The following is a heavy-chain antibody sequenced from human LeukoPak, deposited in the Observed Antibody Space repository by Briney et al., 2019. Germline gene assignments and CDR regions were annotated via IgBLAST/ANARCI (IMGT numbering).Heavy chain of an antibody. J-gene: IGHJ2*01. CDR1: GGSMNNYF. CDR3: ARTGRRGYFDL. D-gene: IGHD1-14*01. V-gene: IGHV4-59*01. Sequence: PSETLSLTCTVSGGSMNNYFWTWIRQSPGKGLEWIASLLYSGSPHYNPSLRSRVAISADTSKSQISLKLTSVTTADTAVYHCARTGRRGYFDLWGRGTLVTVSS. CDR2: LLYSGSP.